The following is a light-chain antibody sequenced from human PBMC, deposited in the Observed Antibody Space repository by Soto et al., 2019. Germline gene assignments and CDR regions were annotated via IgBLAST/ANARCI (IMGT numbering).Light chain of an antibody. CDR1: SSDVGYYDY. CDR3: SSYAGSNNFV. Sequence: QSVLTQPPSASGFPGQSVTISCTGTSSDVGYYDYVSWYQQHPGKAPKLVIYEVTKRPSGVPDRVSASKSGNTASLTVSRLRAEDEADYYCSSYAGSNNFVFGSGTKVTVL. J-gene: IGLJ1*01. CDR2: EVT. V-gene: IGLV2-8*01.